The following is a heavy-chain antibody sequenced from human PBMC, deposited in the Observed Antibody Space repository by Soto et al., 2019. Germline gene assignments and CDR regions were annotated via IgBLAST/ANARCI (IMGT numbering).Heavy chain of an antibody. Sequence: GESLKISCAASGFTFSSYGMHWVRQAPGKGLEWVAVISYDGSNKYYADSVKGRFTISRDNSKNTLYLQMNSLRAEDTAVYYCAKDIVSSSPDYCGQGTLVTVSS. CDR2: ISYDGSNK. CDR1: GFTFSSYG. CDR3: AKDIVSSSPDY. J-gene: IGHJ4*02. D-gene: IGHD6-6*01. V-gene: IGHV3-30*18.